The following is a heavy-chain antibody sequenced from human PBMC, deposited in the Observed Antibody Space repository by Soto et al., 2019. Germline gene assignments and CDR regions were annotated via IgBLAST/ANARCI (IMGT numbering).Heavy chain of an antibody. V-gene: IGHV1-18*01. CDR1: GYTFTSYG. CDR2: ISAYNGNT. J-gene: IGHJ6*02. Sequence: ASVKVSCKASGYTFTSYGISWVRQAPGQGLEWMGWISAYNGNTNYAQKLQGRVTMTTDTSTSTAYMELRSLRSDDTAVYYCAREEGIVVVPAAIGGYYYYGMDVWGQGTTVTVSS. CDR3: AREEGIVVVPAAIGGYYYYGMDV. D-gene: IGHD2-2*01.